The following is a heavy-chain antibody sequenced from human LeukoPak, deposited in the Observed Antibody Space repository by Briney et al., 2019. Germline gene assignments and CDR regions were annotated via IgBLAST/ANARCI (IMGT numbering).Heavy chain of an antibody. J-gene: IGHJ4*02. D-gene: IGHD1-26*01. V-gene: IGHV2-70*11. CDR1: GFSLSTSGMC. Sequence: SGPALVKPTQTLTLTCTFSGFSLSTSGMCVSWIRQPPGKALEWLARIDWDDDKYYSTSLKTRLTISKDTSKNQVVLTMTNIDPVDTATYYCARTHSGSYYFDYWGQGTLVTVSS. CDR3: ARTHSGSYYFDY. CDR2: IDWDDDK.